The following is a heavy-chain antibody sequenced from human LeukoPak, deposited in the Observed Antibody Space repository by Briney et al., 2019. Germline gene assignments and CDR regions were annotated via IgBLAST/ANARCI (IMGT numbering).Heavy chain of an antibody. CDR2: ISWNSGSI. V-gene: IGHV3-9*01. J-gene: IGHJ5*02. D-gene: IGHD6-13*01. Sequence: GGSLRLSCTASGFTFDDYGMHWVRQAPGKGLEWVSGISWNSGSIGYADSVKGRFTISRDNAKNSLYLQMNSLRAEDTALYYCAKDTSSSWRYNWFDPWGQGTLVTVSS. CDR3: AKDTSSSWRYNWFDP. CDR1: GFTFDDYG.